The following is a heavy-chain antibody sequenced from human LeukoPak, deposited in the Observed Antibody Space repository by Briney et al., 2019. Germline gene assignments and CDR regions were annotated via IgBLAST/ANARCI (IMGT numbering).Heavy chain of an antibody. J-gene: IGHJ4*02. Sequence: PGGSLRLSCAASGFTFSSYDMHWVRQAPGKGLEWVAVISYDGGSIYYADSVKGRFTISRDDSKNTLFLQMNSLSAEDTAVYYCAKQEIGTTWSVGYWGQGTLVTVSS. V-gene: IGHV3-30*18. CDR3: AKQEIGTTWSVGY. D-gene: IGHD1-26*01. CDR1: GFTFSSYD. CDR2: ISYDGGSI.